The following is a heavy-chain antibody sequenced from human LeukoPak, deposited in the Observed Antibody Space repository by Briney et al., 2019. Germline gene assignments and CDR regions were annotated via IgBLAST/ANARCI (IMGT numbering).Heavy chain of an antibody. CDR1: GGTINNFA. V-gene: IGHV1-69*13. CDR3: ARDREISARPGGWFDP. D-gene: IGHD6-6*01. J-gene: IGHJ5*02. Sequence: SVKVSCKVAGGTINNFAISWVRQAPGQGLEWMGGLSPVLATYAQKFQGRVTITADESTDTVYMELGSLTSEDTATYFCARDREISARPGGWFDPWGQGTLVTASS. CDR2: LSPVLA.